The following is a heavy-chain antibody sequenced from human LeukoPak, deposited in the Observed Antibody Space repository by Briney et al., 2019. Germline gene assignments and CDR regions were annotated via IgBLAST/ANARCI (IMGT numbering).Heavy chain of an antibody. CDR3: AKVGGIVVVPAATGLDI. CDR2: ISGSGGST. V-gene: IGHV3-23*01. CDR1: GVTFSSYA. J-gene: IGHJ3*02. Sequence: GGSLRLSCAASGVTFSSYAMSWVRQAPGKGLEWVSGISGSGGSTHYAHSVKGRFTISRDNSKNTLYLQMNSLRAEDTAVYYCAKVGGIVVVPAATGLDIWGQGTIVTVSS. D-gene: IGHD2-2*01.